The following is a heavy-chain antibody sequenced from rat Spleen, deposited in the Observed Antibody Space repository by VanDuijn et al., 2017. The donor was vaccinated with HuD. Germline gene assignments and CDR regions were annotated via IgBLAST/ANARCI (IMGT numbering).Heavy chain of an antibody. Sequence: EVQLVESGGGLVQPGRSLKLSCVASGFTFNNYWMTWIRQAPGKGLEWVASITNTGGSTFYPDSVKGRFTVSRDNAKSTLYLQMDSLRSEDTAIYYCASRGEGEDNWFAYWGQGTLVTVSS. J-gene: IGHJ3*01. CDR2: ITNTGGST. D-gene: IGHD1-11*01. CDR1: GFTFNNYW. CDR3: ASRGEGEDNWFAY. V-gene: IGHV5-31*01.